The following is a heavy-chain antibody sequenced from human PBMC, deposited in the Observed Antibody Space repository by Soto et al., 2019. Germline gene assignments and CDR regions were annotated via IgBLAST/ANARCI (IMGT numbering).Heavy chain of an antibody. V-gene: IGHV1-8*01. J-gene: IGHJ4*02. D-gene: IGHD3-9*01. CDR3: ARVIYDILTGYYGFDY. CDR1: GYTFTSYD. CDR2: MNPNSGNT. Sequence: ASVKVSCKASGYTFTSYDINWVRQATGQGLEWMGWMNPNSGNTGYAQKFQGRVTMTRNTSISTAYMELSSLRSEDTAVYYCARVIYDILTGYYGFDYWGQGTLVTVSS.